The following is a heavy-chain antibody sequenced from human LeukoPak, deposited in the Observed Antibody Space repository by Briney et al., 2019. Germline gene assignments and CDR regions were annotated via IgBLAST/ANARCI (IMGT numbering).Heavy chain of an antibody. CDR1: GFTFSSYS. V-gene: IGHV3-74*01. CDR2: INSDGSST. D-gene: IGHD4-23*01. CDR3: ARARFGGNSGYYMDV. Sequence: GGSLRLSCAASGFTFSSYSMNWVRHAPGKGLVWVSRINSDGSSTSYADSVKGRFTISRDNAKNTLYLQMNSLRAEDTAVYYCARARFGGNSGYYMDVWGKGTTVTVSS. J-gene: IGHJ6*03.